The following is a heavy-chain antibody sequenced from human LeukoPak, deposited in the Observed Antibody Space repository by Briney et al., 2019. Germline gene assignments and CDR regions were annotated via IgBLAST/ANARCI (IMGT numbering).Heavy chain of an antibody. J-gene: IGHJ4*02. CDR1: GFTFSDYY. CDR3: ARESRRSKHIVVVTAIWAPFDY. CDR2: ISSSGSTI. D-gene: IGHD2-21*02. Sequence: PGGSLRLSCAASGFTFSDYYMSWIRQAPGKGLEWVSYISSSGSTIYYADSVKGRFTISRDNAKNSLYLQMNSLRAEDTAVYYCARESRRSKHIVVVTAIWAPFDYWGQGTLVTVSS. V-gene: IGHV3-11*01.